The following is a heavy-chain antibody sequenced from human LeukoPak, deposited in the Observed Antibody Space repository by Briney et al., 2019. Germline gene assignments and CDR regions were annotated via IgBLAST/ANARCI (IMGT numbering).Heavy chain of an antibody. V-gene: IGHV3-23*01. Sequence: GGSLRLSCAASGFTFSNYAMSWVRQAPGKGLEWVSAISGSGGSTYYADSVKGRFTISRDNSKNTLYLQMNSLRAEDTAVYYCAKPGIAVAGQWNNYYYYGMDVWGQGTTVTVSS. CDR3: AKPGIAVAGQWNNYYYYGMDV. CDR1: GFTFSNYA. CDR2: ISGSGGST. D-gene: IGHD6-19*01. J-gene: IGHJ6*02.